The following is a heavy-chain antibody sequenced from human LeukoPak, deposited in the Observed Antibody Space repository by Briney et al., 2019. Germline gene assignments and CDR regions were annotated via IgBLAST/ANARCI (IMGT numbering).Heavy chain of an antibody. CDR1: GFTFSNYG. CDR3: ARDGQWLPDGMDV. V-gene: IGHV3-30*02. J-gene: IGHJ6*02. Sequence: GGSLRLSCAASGFTFSNYGIHWVRQAPGEGLEWVALIWYDGSNKYYADSVKGRFTLSRDNSKNTLYLQMNSLRAEDTAVYYCARDGQWLPDGMDVWGQGTTVTVSS. CDR2: IWYDGSNK. D-gene: IGHD5-12*01.